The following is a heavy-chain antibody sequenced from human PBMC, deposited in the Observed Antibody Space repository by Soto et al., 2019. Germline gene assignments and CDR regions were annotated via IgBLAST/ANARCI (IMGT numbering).Heavy chain of an antibody. J-gene: IGHJ4*02. D-gene: IGHD6-19*01. CDR1: GYTFTSYY. Sequence: GFSVKVSRKASGYTFTSYYMHWVRKAHGQGLEWMGIINPSGGSTSYAQKFQGRVTMTRDTSTSTVYMELSSLRSEDTAVYYCARGRKAVAGGFDYWGEATLVTVSS. CDR2: INPSGGST. CDR3: ARGRKAVAGGFDY. V-gene: IGHV1-46*01.